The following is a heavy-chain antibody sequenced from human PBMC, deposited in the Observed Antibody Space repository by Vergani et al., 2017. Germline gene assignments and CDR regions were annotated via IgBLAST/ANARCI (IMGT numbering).Heavy chain of an antibody. D-gene: IGHD2-2*01. CDR1: GFTFSNYW. CDR2: INSDGDRT. CDR3: AREYSSTSGRAFDF. V-gene: IGHV3-74*01. J-gene: IGHJ3*01. Sequence: VQLVESGGGLVQPGGSLRLSCTASGFTFSNYWMQWVRQAPGKGLMWVSLINSDGDRTSYADSVKGRFTISRDNAKNTLYLQMDSLRAEDTAVYYCAREYSSTSGRAFDFWGQGTKVTVSS.